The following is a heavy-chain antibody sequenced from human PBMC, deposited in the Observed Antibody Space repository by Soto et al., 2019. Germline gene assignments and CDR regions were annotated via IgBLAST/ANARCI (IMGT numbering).Heavy chain of an antibody. CDR3: ARDIYWSFDY. V-gene: IGHV3-7*01. Sequence: EAQLVESGGDLVQPGGSLRLSCAASGFTFRSYWMSWVRQAPGEGLEWVAKINPNGNEKYYVDSVKGRFAISRDNAKNSLFLQMDRLRAEDTAVYYFARDIYWSFDYWGQGTRLVTVSS. D-gene: IGHD2-8*02. CDR1: GFTFRSYW. CDR2: INPNGNEK. J-gene: IGHJ4*02.